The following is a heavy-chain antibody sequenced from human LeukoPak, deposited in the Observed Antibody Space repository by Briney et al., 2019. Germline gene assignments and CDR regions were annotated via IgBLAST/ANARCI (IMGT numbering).Heavy chain of an antibody. D-gene: IGHD1-1*01. CDR2: IYGSGST. CDR3: AREGTSGTHLNWFDP. J-gene: IGHJ5*02. CDR1: GGSISSYY. V-gene: IGHV4-4*07. Sequence: SETLSLTCTVSGGSISSYYWSWIRQPAGKGLEWIGRIYGSGSTNYNPSLKSRVTLSVDTSKNQFSLKLSSVTAADTAVYYCAREGTSGTHLNWFDPWGQGTLVTVSS.